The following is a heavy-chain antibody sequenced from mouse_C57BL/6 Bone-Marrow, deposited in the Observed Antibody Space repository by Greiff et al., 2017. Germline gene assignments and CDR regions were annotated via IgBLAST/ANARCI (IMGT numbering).Heavy chain of an antibody. Sequence: QVQLQQSGAELVRPGASVKMSCKASGYTFTSYNMHWVKQTPRQGLEWIGAIYPGNGATSYNQKFKGKATLTVDKSSSTAYMQLSSLTSEDSAVYFCARVHYGSSSYYYAMDYWGQGTSVTVSS. CDR3: ARVHYGSSSYYYAMDY. CDR2: IYPGNGAT. J-gene: IGHJ4*01. V-gene: IGHV1-12*01. CDR1: GYTFTSYN. D-gene: IGHD1-1*01.